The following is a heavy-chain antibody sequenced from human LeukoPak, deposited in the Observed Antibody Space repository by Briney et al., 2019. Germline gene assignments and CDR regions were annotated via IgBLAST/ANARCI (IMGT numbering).Heavy chain of an antibody. Sequence: ASVKVSCKASGYSFTRNAIRWVRQAPGQRLEWMGWIDSDKGNTKYSQEFQGRVTFTRDTSASTVYMELSSLRSEDMAIYYCARGYSNGWYHDYWGQGTPVIVSS. CDR2: IDSDKGNT. CDR3: ARGYSNGWYHDY. V-gene: IGHV1-3*03. D-gene: IGHD6-19*01. CDR1: GYSFTRNA. J-gene: IGHJ4*02.